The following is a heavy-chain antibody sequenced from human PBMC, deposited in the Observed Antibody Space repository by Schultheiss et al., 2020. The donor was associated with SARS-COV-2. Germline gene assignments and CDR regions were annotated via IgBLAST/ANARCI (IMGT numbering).Heavy chain of an antibody. CDR2: ISYDGSNK. CDR3: ARENITMIVYAFDI. CDR1: GFTFSSYA. Sequence: GGSLRLSCAASGFTFSSYAMHWVRQAPGKGLEWVAVISYDGSNKYYADSVKGRFTISRDNSKNTLYLQMNSLRAEDTAVYYCARENITMIVYAFDIWGQGTMVTVSS. D-gene: IGHD3-22*01. V-gene: IGHV3-30*01. J-gene: IGHJ3*02.